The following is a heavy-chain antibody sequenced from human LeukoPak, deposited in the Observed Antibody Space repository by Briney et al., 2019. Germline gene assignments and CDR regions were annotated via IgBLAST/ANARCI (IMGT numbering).Heavy chain of an antibody. D-gene: IGHD6-19*01. CDR3: ASGAGTVGNFDY. CDR1: GGSISSGGYS. V-gene: IGHV4-30-2*01. Sequence: PSQTLSLTCAVSGGSISSGGYSWSWLRQPPGKGLEWIGYIYHSGSTYYNPSLKSRVTISVDRSKNQFSLKLSSVTAADTAVYYCASGAGTVGNFDYWGQGTLVTVSS. CDR2: IYHSGST. J-gene: IGHJ4*02.